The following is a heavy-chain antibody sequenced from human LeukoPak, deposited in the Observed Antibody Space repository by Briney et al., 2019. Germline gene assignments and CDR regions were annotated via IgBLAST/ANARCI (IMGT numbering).Heavy chain of an antibody. Sequence: XXSXXCXVSGGSISSSSYYWGWIRQPPGKGLEWIGSIYYSGSTYYNPSLKSRVTISVDTSKNQFSLKLSSVTAAGTAVYYXARXCSIARXXXXDPWGQXTXVTVSS. CDR3: ARXCSIARXXXXDP. CDR1: GGSISSSSYY. CDR2: IYYSGST. J-gene: IGHJ5*02. V-gene: IGHV4-39*01. D-gene: IGHD3-10*02.